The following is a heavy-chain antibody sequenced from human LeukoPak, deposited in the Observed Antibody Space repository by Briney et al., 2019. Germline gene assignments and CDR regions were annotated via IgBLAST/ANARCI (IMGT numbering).Heavy chain of an antibody. CDR1: GFIFSTYG. CDR3: AKAQPVDTAMVSEWDAFDI. V-gene: IGHV3-30*02. CDR2: IRNDGSDK. D-gene: IGHD5-18*01. J-gene: IGHJ3*02. Sequence: GGSLRLSCAASGFIFSTYGMHWVRQAPGKGLEWVAFIRNDGSDKYYAVSVKGRFTISRDNSKNTLYLQMNSLRAEDTAVYYCAKAQPVDTAMVSEWDAFDIWGQGTMVTVSS.